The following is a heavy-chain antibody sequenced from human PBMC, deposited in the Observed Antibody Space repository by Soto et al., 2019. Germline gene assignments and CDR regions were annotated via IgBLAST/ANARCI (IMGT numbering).Heavy chain of an antibody. CDR3: AKMSSENYYDPVFS. CDR2: ISSSGNTI. CDR1: GFTFSDYY. J-gene: IGHJ4*02. V-gene: IGHV3-11*01. Sequence: QVQLVESGGGLVQTSGSLRIACVASGFTFSDYYMSWVRQAPGKGLEWVSYISSSGNTIYYADSVKGRFTISRDNAKNSVYLQMNILRAEDTALYFCAKMSSENYYDPVFSWGQGTLVTVSS. D-gene: IGHD3-22*01.